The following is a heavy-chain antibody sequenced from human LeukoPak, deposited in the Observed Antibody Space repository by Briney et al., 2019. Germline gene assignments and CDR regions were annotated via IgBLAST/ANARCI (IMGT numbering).Heavy chain of an antibody. Sequence: SETLSLTCTVSGGSLSSYYWSWIRQPPGKGLEWIGYIYYSGSTNYNPSLKSRVTISVDTSKNQFSLKLSSVTAADTAVYYCARDDSSSWGGWFDPWGQGTLVTVSS. V-gene: IGHV4-59*12. CDR2: IYYSGST. CDR3: ARDDSSSWGGWFDP. CDR1: GGSLSSYY. J-gene: IGHJ5*02. D-gene: IGHD6-13*01.